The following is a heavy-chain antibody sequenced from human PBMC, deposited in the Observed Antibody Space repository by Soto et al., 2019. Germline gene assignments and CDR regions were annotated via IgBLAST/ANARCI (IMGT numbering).Heavy chain of an antibody. CDR3: AHIDYDYVWGSDYGMDV. Sequence: ESGPTLVNPTQTLTLTCTFSGLSLSTSGVGVGWIRQPPGKALEWLALIYWDDDKRYSPSLKSRLTITKDTSKNQVVLTMTNMDPVDTATYYCAHIDYDYVWGSDYGMDVWGQGTTVTVSS. V-gene: IGHV2-5*02. CDR1: GLSLSTSGVG. CDR2: IYWDDDK. J-gene: IGHJ6*02. D-gene: IGHD3-16*01.